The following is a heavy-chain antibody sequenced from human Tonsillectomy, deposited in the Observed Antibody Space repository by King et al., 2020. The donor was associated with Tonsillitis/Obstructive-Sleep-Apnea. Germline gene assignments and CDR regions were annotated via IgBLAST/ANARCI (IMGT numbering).Heavy chain of an antibody. CDR3: IRGGGPTKGAFDI. V-gene: IGHV3-49*03. CDR2: IRTKPYGGPP. Sequence: VQLVESGGGLEQPGRSLRLSCTASGFTFGDYTVNWLRQAPGKGLEWLGFIRTKPYGGPPEYAAPVKGRFTISRDDSKSIAYLQMNSLKIEDTAVYYCIRGGGPTKGAFDIWGQGTMVTVSS. D-gene: IGHD5-12*01. CDR1: GFTFGDYT. J-gene: IGHJ3*02.